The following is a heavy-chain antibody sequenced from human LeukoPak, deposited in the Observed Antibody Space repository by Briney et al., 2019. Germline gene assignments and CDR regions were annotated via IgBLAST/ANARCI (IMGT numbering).Heavy chain of an antibody. CDR2: IWYDGSKT. J-gene: IGHJ5*02. V-gene: IGHV3-33*01. D-gene: IGHD5-18*01. CDR3: AREVTLRLGYWFDP. CDR1: GFSFSNHG. Sequence: GRSLRLSCAAPGFSFSNHGMHWVRQAPGKGLEWVAVIWYDGSKTYYADSVKGRFTISRDNFKNTVYLQVSSLRAEDTAVYYCAREVTLRLGYWFDPWGQGTLVTVSS.